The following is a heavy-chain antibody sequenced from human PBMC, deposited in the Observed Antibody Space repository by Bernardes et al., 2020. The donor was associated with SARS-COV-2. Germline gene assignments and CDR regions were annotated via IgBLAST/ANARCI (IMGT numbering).Heavy chain of an antibody. D-gene: IGHD3-3*01. CDR1: GGSISSGGYY. CDR2: IYYSGST. J-gene: IGHJ5*02. CDR3: ARGIPQSITIFGVVIPGNWFDP. Sequence: SKTLSLTCTVSGGSISSGGYYWSWIRQHPGKGLEWIGYIYYSGSTYYNPSLKSRVTISVDTSKNQFSLKLSSVTAADTAVYYCARGIPQSITIFGVVIPGNWFDPWGQGTLVTVSS. V-gene: IGHV4-31*03.